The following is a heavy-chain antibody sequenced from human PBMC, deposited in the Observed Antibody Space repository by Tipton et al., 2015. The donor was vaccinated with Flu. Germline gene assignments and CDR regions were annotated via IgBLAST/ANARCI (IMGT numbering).Heavy chain of an antibody. CDR3: ARVSFVAAVATPNYYFDY. V-gene: IGHV4-39*01. CDR2: IYPSGTT. J-gene: IGHJ4*02. D-gene: IGHD6-13*01. CDR1: SGSIRSTNYF. Sequence: TLSLTCTVSSGSIRSTNYFCAWIRQPPGKRLELIGSIYPSGTTYYNPSLKSRVTISADTSRSQFSLKLRSVTAADTAVYYCARVSFVAAVATPNYYFDYWGQGALVTVSS.